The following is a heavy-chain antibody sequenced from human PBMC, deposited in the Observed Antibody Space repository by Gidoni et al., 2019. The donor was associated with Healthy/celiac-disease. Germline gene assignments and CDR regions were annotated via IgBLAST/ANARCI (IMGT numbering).Heavy chain of an antibody. Sequence: QVQLVQSGAEVKKPGSSVKVSCKASGGTFSSYAISWVRQAPGQGLEWMGGIIPIFGTANDAQKFQGRVTITADESTSTAYMELSSLRSEDTAVYYCARVNQGWQQLVRYYYGMDVWGQGTTVTVSS. V-gene: IGHV1-69*01. J-gene: IGHJ6*02. CDR1: GGTFSSYA. CDR3: ARVNQGWQQLVRYYYGMDV. D-gene: IGHD6-13*01. CDR2: IIPIFGTA.